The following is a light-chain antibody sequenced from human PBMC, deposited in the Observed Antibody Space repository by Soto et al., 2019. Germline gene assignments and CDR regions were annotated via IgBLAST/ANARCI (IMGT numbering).Light chain of an antibody. V-gene: IGLV2-8*01. CDR1: SSDVGSYNY. Sequence: QSVLTQPASVSGSPGQTITISCTGTSSDVGSYNYVSWYQQHPGKAPKLMIYEVSKRPSGVPDRFSGSKSGNTASLTVSGLQAEDEADYYCSSYAGSIFYVFGTGTKVTVL. J-gene: IGLJ1*01. CDR3: SSYAGSIFYV. CDR2: EVS.